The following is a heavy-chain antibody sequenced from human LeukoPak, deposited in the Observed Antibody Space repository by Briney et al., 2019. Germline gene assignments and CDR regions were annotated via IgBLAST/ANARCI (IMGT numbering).Heavy chain of an antibody. V-gene: IGHV4-59*12. D-gene: IGHD4-17*01. CDR2: IYYSGST. CDR3: ASTENDYGDFYFDY. J-gene: IGHJ4*02. Sequence: SETLSLTCTVSGGSISSYYWSWIRQPPGKGLEWIGYIYYSGSTNYNPSLKSRVTMSVDTSKNQFSLKLSSVTAADTAVYYCASTENDYGDFYFDYWGQGTLVTVSS. CDR1: GGSISSYY.